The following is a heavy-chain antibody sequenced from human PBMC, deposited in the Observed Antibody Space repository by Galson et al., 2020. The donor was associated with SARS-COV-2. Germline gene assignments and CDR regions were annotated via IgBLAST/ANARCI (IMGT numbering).Heavy chain of an antibody. CDR3: ARDCGETALRFGDGLDC. J-gene: IGHJ4*02. CDR1: GFTFSNYG. CDR2: IWYDGIMNR. V-gene: IGHV3-33*01. Sequence: PGGSLRLSCAASGFTFSNYGMHWVRQAPGKGLEWVAVIWYDGIMNRDYADSVRGRFTISKDNSKNTLFLQMNSLRAEDTAVYYCARDCGETALRFGDGLDCWGQGTLVTVSS. D-gene: IGHD3-10*01.